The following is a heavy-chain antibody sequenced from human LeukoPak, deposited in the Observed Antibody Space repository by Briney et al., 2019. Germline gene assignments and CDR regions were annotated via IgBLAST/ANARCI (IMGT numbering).Heavy chain of an antibody. CDR2: IRNKANSYTT. Sequence: SGGSLRLSCAASGFTFSDHYMDWVRQAPGKGLEWVGRIRNKANSYTTEYAASVKGRFTISRDDSKNSVYLQMNSLKSENTAVYFCFRPQDSRGWTFDYGGQGTLVTVSS. CDR1: GFTFSDHY. CDR3: FRPQDSRGWTFDY. V-gene: IGHV3-72*01. J-gene: IGHJ4*02. D-gene: IGHD6-19*01.